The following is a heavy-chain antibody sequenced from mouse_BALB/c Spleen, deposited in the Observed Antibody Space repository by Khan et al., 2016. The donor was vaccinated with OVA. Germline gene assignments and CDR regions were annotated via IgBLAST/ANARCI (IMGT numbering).Heavy chain of an antibody. CDR3: ARSYDYDVGGFAY. V-gene: IGHV2-9*02. CDR2: IWTDGIT. D-gene: IGHD2-4*01. J-gene: IGHJ3*01. Sequence: QVQLKESGPGLVAPSQSLSITCTVSGFSLSNYGVHWVRQPPGKGLEWLGVIWTDGITNYNSALMSRLSISKDNSKSQVFLKMNRLQTDDTAIYYCARSYDYDVGGFAYWGQGTLVTVSA. CDR1: GFSLSNYG.